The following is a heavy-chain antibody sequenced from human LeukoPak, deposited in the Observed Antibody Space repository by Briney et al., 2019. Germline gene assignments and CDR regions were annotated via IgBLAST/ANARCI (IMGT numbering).Heavy chain of an antibody. Sequence: ASVKVSCKASGYTFTNYGVNWVRQAPGQGLEWMGWINAYNGHTNHAQNFQGRVTMTTDTSTSTAYMGLRSLRFDDTAVYYCARVGHRHLGDFDYWGQGTLVTVSS. CDR3: ARVGHRHLGDFDY. V-gene: IGHV1-18*01. J-gene: IGHJ4*02. CDR2: INAYNGHT. CDR1: GYTFTNYG.